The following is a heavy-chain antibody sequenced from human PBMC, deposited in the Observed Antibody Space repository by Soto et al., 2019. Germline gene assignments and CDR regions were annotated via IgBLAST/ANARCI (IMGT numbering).Heavy chain of an antibody. CDR2: ISYDGSNK. D-gene: IGHD1-26*01. Sequence: TGGSLRLSCAASGFTFSSYAMHWVRQAPGKGLEWVAVISYDGSNKYYADSVKGRFTISRDNSKNTLYLQMNSLRAEDTAVYYCARATWELLLGFDYWGQGTLVTVSS. V-gene: IGHV3-30-3*01. J-gene: IGHJ4*02. CDR3: ARATWELLLGFDY. CDR1: GFTFSSYA.